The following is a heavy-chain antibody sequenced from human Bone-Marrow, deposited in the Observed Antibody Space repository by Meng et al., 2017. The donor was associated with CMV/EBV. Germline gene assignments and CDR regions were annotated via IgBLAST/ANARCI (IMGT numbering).Heavy chain of an antibody. D-gene: IGHD6-19*01. V-gene: IGHV2-5*01. CDR2: IYWNDDK. CDR1: GFSLSTSGVG. CDR3: AHNQRPTGYSSGWYNWFDP. Sequence: SGPTLVKTTQTLTLTCTFSGFSLSTSGVGVGWIRQPPGKALEWLALIYWNDDKRYSPSLKSRLTITKDTSKNQVVLTMTNMDPVDTATYYCAHNQRPTGYSSGWYNWFDPWGQGTLVTVSS. J-gene: IGHJ5*02.